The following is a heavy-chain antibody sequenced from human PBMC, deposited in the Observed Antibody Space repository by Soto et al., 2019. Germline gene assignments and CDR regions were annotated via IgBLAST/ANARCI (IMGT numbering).Heavy chain of an antibody. D-gene: IGHD1-1*01. CDR2: MNPNSGNT. Sequence: ASVKVSCKASGYTFTSYDINWVRQATGQGLEWMGWMNPNSGNTGYAQKFQGRVTMTRNTSISTAYMELSSLRSEDTAVYYCARWNWPNYYYYMDVWGKGTTVTVSS. V-gene: IGHV1-8*01. CDR3: ARWNWPNYYYYMDV. CDR1: GYTFTSYD. J-gene: IGHJ6*03.